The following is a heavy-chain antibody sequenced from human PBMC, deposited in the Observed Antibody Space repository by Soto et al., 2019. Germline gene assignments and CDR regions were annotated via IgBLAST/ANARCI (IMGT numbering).Heavy chain of an antibody. Sequence: SETLTLTCPVSVVSIGSGGYSWSWIRQPPGKGLEWIGYMYHSGSTYYNPSLKSRVTISIDRSKNQFSLKLSSVTAADTAVYYCARLGLPAGNYFDYWGQGTLVTVS. D-gene: IGHD3-16*01. V-gene: IGHV4-30-2*01. CDR3: ARLGLPAGNYFDY. CDR2: MYHSGST. J-gene: IGHJ4*02. CDR1: VVSIGSGGYS.